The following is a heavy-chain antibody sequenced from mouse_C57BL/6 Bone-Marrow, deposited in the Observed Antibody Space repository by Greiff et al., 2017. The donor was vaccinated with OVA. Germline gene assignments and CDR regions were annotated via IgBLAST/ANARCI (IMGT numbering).Heavy chain of an antibody. Sequence: EVQLQQSGAELVRPGASVKLSCTASGFNIKDYYMHWVKQRPEQGLEWIGRIDPEDGDTEYAPKFQGKGTMTADTSSNTAYLQLSSLTSEDTAVYYCTTGGYDDYFDDWGQGTTLTVSS. V-gene: IGHV14-1*01. J-gene: IGHJ2*01. CDR2: IDPEDGDT. D-gene: IGHD2-2*01. CDR3: TTGGYDDYFDD. CDR1: GFNIKDYY.